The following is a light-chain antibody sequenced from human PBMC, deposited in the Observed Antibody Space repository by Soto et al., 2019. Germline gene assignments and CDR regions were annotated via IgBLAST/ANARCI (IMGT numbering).Light chain of an antibody. CDR2: AAS. CDR1: QSISAY. J-gene: IGKJ3*01. V-gene: IGKV1-39*01. CDR3: QQSYSTPFT. Sequence: DIQMTQSPSSLSASVGDRVTITCRAGQSISAYLNWYQHKPGKAPKLLIYAASSLQSGVPLRFSGSGSGTDFTLTISSLQPEDFATYYCQQSYSTPFTFGPGTKVDIK.